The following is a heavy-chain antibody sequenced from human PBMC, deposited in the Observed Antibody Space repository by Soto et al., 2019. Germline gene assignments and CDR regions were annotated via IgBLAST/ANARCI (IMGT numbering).Heavy chain of an antibody. CDR2: ISAYSGNT. V-gene: IGHV1-18*04. J-gene: IGHJ4*02. D-gene: IGHD3-3*01. CDR1: GYTFTSYG. Sequence: ASVKVSCKASGYTFTSYGISWVRQAPGQGLEWMGWISAYSGNTNYAQKLQGRVTMTTDTSTSTAYMELRSLRSDDTAVYYCARQPADFWSGYPYDYWGQGTLVTVSS. CDR3: ARQPADFWSGYPYDY.